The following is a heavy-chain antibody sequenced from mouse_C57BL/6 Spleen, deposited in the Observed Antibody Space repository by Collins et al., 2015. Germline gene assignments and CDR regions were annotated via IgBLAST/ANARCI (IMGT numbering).Heavy chain of an antibody. J-gene: IGHJ2*01. CDR2: ISYSGST. CDR1: GYSITSDYA. Sequence: DVQLQESGPGLVKPSQSLSLTCTVTGYSITSDYAWNWIRQFPGNKLEWMGYISYSGSTSYNPSLKSRISITRDTSKNQFFLQLNSVTTEDTATYYCARKDDYDYFDYWGQGTTLTVSS. V-gene: IGHV3-2*02. D-gene: IGHD2-4*01. CDR3: ARKDDYDYFDY.